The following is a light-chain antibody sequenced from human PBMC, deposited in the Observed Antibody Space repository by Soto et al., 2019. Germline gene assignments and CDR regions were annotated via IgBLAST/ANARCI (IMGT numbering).Light chain of an antibody. CDR2: DAS. V-gene: IGKV1-5*01. CDR3: QQYNSYWT. J-gene: IGKJ1*01. Sequence: IQMTQSPSTLSASVGDTVTITCRASQSVSGWLAWYQQKPGKAPILLIYDASTLQSGVPSRFSGSGSETVFTLTISSPQPEDSATYYCQQYNSYWTFGQGTKVDIK. CDR1: QSVSGW.